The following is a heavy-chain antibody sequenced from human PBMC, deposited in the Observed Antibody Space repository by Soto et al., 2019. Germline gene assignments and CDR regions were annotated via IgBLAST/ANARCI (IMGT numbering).Heavy chain of an antibody. D-gene: IGHD7-27*01. CDR2: ISYDGSNK. CDR3: AKDIWGSPRWGYYGMDV. V-gene: IGHV3-30*18. Sequence: GGSLRLSCAASGFTFSSYGMHWVRQAPGKGLEWVAVISYDGSNKYYADSVKGRFTISRDNSKNTLYLQMNSLRAEDTAVYYCAKDIWGSPRWGYYGMDVWGQGTTVTVSS. J-gene: IGHJ6*02. CDR1: GFTFSSYG.